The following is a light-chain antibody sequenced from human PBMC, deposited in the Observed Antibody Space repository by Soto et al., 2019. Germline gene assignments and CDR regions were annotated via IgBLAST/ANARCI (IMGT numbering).Light chain of an antibody. V-gene: IGKV1-5*01. CDR2: HAS. CDR1: QSISNW. Sequence: IQVTQAPSSLSASLGDGVNITCRASQSISNWLAWYQQKPGTAPKLLIYHASSLESGVPSRFSGSGSGTEFTLTISSLQPDDFATYYCQQYNSYSFGQGTKVDIK. J-gene: IGKJ1*01. CDR3: QQYNSYS.